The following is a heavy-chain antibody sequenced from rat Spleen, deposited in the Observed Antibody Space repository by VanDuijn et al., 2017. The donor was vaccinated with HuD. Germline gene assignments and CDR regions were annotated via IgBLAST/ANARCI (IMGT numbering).Heavy chain of an antibody. J-gene: IGHJ3*01. Sequence: EVQLVESGGGRVQPGRSLKLSCVASGITFNNYWMTWIRQAPGKGLEWVASISNTGDTFYPDSVKGRFTISRDNAKSSLYLQMDSLRSGDTATYYCARHDYSGVTTNWFAYWGQGTLVTVSS. CDR1: GITFNNYW. D-gene: IGHD1-4*01. CDR3: ARHDYSGVTTNWFAY. V-gene: IGHV5-31*01. CDR2: ISNTGDT.